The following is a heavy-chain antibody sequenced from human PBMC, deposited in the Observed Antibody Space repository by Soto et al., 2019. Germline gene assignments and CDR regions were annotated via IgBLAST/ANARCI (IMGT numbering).Heavy chain of an antibody. CDR2: IKQDGSEK. J-gene: IGHJ6*03. V-gene: IGHV3-7*01. D-gene: IGHD4-17*01. CDR1: VFTFSSYW. CDR3: AGSHDYGDYDNYYYMDV. Sequence: EVQLVESGGGLVQPGWSLRLSWAASVFTFSSYWMSLVRQAPGKGLEWVANIKQDGSEKYYVDSVKGRFTISRDNAKNSLYLQMNSLRAEDTAVYYCAGSHDYGDYDNYYYMDVWGKGTTVTVS.